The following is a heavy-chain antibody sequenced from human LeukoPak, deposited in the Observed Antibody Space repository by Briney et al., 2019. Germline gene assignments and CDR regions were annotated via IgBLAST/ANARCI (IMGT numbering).Heavy chain of an antibody. J-gene: IGHJ6*03. V-gene: IGHV3-30*18. Sequence: PGGSLRLSCAASGLTFSSYGMHWVRQAPGKGLEWVAVISYDGSNKYYADSVKGRFTISRDNSKNTLYLQMNSLRAEDTAVYYCAKDAGWLGRQPYYYMDVWGKGTTVTVSS. CDR1: GLTFSSYG. D-gene: IGHD6-19*01. CDR3: AKDAGWLGRQPYYYMDV. CDR2: ISYDGSNK.